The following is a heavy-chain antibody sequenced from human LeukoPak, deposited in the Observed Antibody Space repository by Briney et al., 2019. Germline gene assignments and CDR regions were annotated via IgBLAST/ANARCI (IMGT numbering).Heavy chain of an antibody. V-gene: IGHV4-59*01. D-gene: IGHD1-26*01. J-gene: IGHJ5*02. Sequence: SETLALTCTVSGGSISSYYWSWIRQPPGKGLEWIGYIYYSGSTNYNPSLKSRVTISADTSKNQFSLKLSSVTAADTAVYYCASVGAGNWFDPWGQGTLVTVSS. CDR2: IYYSGST. CDR1: GGSISSYY. CDR3: ASVGAGNWFDP.